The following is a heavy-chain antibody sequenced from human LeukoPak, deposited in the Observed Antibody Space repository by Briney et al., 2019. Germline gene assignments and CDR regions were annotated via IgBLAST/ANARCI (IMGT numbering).Heavy chain of an antibody. CDR2: ISTDKGNT. V-gene: IGHV1-18*01. Sequence: ASVKVSCKASGYPLNSYAISWVRPAPGQGLKWMGWISTDKGNTYYAQKLQGRVTMTTDRSTSTAHMELRSLRSDDTAVYYCARRSGTYSDFDSWGQGTLVTVSS. CDR1: GYPLNSYA. CDR3: ARRSGTYSDFDS. D-gene: IGHD1-26*01. J-gene: IGHJ4*01.